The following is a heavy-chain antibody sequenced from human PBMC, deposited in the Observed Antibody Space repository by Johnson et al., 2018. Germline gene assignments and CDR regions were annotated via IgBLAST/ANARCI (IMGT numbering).Heavy chain of an antibody. CDR3: ASQGYSSGRPDAFDI. D-gene: IGHD6-19*01. Sequence: VQLVESGGGLVQXGGSLRLXCAASGFTVSSNYMSWVRQAPGKGMEWVSVIYSGGSTYYADSVKGRFTISRDNSKNTLYLQMNSLRAEDTAVYYCASQGYSSGRPDAFDIWGQGTMVTVSS. V-gene: IGHV3-66*02. CDR2: IYSGGST. CDR1: GFTVSSNY. J-gene: IGHJ3*02.